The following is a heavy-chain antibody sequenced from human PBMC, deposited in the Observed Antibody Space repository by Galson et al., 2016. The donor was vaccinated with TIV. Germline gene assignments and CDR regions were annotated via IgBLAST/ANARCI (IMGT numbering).Heavy chain of an antibody. CDR3: TTDPYGVDV. J-gene: IGHJ3*01. Sequence: SLRLSCAASGFTFNDAWMTWIRQGPGKGLEWVGRIKSKTAGGTTDYSAAVEGRFTISRDDSENTVYLQMNSLKCDDSGVYYCTTDPYGVDVGGHGTMVTVS. CDR2: IKSKTAGGTT. V-gene: IGHV3-15*01. CDR1: GFTFNDAW. D-gene: IGHD4/OR15-4a*01.